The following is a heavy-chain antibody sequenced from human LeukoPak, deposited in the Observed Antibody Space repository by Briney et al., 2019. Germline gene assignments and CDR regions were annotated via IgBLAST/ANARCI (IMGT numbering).Heavy chain of an antibody. D-gene: IGHD6-13*01. J-gene: IGHJ4*02. CDR1: GFTYSDYY. Sequence: GSLRLSCAASGFTYSDYYMSWIRQPPGKGLEWIGEINHSGSTNYNPSLKSRVTISVDTSKNQFSLKLSSVTAADTAVYYCARGISNAAAAHFDYWGQGTLVTVSS. CDR3: ARGISNAAAAHFDY. CDR2: INHSGST. V-gene: IGHV4-34*01.